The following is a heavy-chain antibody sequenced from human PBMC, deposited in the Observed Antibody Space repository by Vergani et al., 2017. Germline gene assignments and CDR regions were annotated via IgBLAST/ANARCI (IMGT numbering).Heavy chain of an antibody. CDR1: GFTFNNYG. Sequence: QVQLVESGGGVVQPGGSLRLSCAASGFTFNNYGMNWVRQAPGKGLEWVAFIRFDGSNTYYADSLKGRFTISRDNSQNSLYLQMNSLRAEDTAVYYCAKTLFTCSRASGDHYYFYGMDVWGQGTTFTVSS. V-gene: IGHV3-30*02. CDR3: AKTLFTCSRASGDHYYFYGMDV. CDR2: IRFDGSNT. D-gene: IGHD2-2*01. J-gene: IGHJ6*02.